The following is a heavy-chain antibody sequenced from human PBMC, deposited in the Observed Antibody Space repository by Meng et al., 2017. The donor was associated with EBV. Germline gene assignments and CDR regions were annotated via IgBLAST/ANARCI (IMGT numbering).Heavy chain of an antibody. CDR3: ARVEGSGSYYNSHEYFQH. Sequence: QVQLVRARVEVKKPGSSVKGSCKASGGTLSSDAISWVRQAPGQGLEWMGGIIPTFGTANYAKKFKGRVTITADESTSTAYMELSSLRSEDTAVYYCARVEGSGSYYNSHEYFQHWGQGTLVTVSS. V-gene: IGHV1-69*01. CDR2: IIPTFGTA. CDR1: GGTLSSDA. J-gene: IGHJ1*01. D-gene: IGHD3-10*01.